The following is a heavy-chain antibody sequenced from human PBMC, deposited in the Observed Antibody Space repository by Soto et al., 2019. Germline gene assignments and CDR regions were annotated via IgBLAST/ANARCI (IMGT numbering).Heavy chain of an antibody. D-gene: IGHD2-2*01. CDR1: GFPFNLYA. CDR2: VSADGSNK. J-gene: IGHJ4*02. CDR3: ARDGGGYCIRTSCYGFDY. V-gene: IGHV3-30-3*01. Sequence: QVQLVESGGGVVQPGTSLRLSCTASGFPFNLYAMHWVRQAPGKGLEWVAVVSADGSNKYYGDSVQGRFTIFRDNSKNTVYLQMNSLTTEDTAVYYCARDGGGYCIRTSCYGFDYWGQGALVTVST.